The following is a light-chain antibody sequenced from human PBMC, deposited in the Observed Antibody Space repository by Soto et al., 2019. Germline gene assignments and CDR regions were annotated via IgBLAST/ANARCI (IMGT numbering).Light chain of an antibody. CDR1: QSVSTSY. Sequence: DIVLTQSPGTLALSPGDRATLSCRASQSVSTSYLAWYQQKPGQAPRLLIYGASSRATGIPARFSGSGSGTDFTLTIDNLEPEDFAIYYCQQRNNWPPITFGQGTRLEIK. V-gene: IGKV3D-20*02. J-gene: IGKJ5*01. CDR2: GAS. CDR3: QQRNNWPPIT.